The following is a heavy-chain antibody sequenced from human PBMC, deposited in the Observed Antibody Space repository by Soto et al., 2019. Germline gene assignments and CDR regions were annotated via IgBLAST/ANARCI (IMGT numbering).Heavy chain of an antibody. J-gene: IGHJ4*02. D-gene: IGHD3-22*01. CDR2: IGTAGDT. Sequence: EVQLVESGGGLVQPGGSLRLSCSASGFTFSSYDMHWVRQGPGKGLEWVSAIGTAGDTNYAVSVKGRFTISRENANNSLYLQMNSLRAGDTAIYFCARAIGPTLFDYWGQGTLVTVSS. V-gene: IGHV3-13*04. CDR3: ARAIGPTLFDY. CDR1: GFTFSSYD.